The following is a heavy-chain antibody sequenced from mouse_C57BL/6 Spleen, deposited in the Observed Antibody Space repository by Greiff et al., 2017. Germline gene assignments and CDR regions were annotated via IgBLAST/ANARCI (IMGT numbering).Heavy chain of an antibody. Sequence: VKVVESGPGLVAPSQRLSITCTVSGFSLTSYGVHWVRQPPGKGLEWLVVIWSDGSTTYNSALKSRLSLSKDNSKSQVFLNMNSLQTDDTAMYYWARSYGYPFAYWGQGTLVTGSA. CDR2: IWSDGST. V-gene: IGHV2-6*03. D-gene: IGHD2-2*01. J-gene: IGHJ3*01. CDR3: ARSYGYPFAY. CDR1: GFSLTSYG.